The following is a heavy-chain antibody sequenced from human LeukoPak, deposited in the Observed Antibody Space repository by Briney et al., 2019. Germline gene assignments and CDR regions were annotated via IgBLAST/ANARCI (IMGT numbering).Heavy chain of an antibody. CDR3: AKPSFSYDFWSGYRSGGMDV. V-gene: IGHV3-30*18. J-gene: IGHJ6*02. D-gene: IGHD3-3*01. Sequence: RGSLRLSCAVSGFSVSNNYMNWVRQAPGKGLEWVAAISYDGTNKYYADSVKGRFTISRDNSENTLYLQMNSLRAEDTAVYYCAKPSFSYDFWSGYRSGGMDVWGQGTTVTVSS. CDR1: GFSVSNNY. CDR2: ISYDGTNK.